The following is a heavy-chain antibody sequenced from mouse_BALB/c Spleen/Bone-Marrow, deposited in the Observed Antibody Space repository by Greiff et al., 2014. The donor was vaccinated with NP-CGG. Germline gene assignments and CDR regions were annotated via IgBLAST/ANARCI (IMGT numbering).Heavy chain of an antibody. J-gene: IGHJ4*01. CDR3: ARKVWYYAMDY. V-gene: IGHV1-14*01. CDR2: INPYNDGT. CDR1: GYTFTSYV. Sequence: VQLQQSGPELVKPGASAKMSCKASGYTFTSYVMHWVRQKPGQGLEWIGYINPYNDGTKYNEKFKGKATLTSDKSSSTAYMELSSLTSEDSAVYYCARKVWYYAMDYWGQGTSVTVSS. D-gene: IGHD2-10*02.